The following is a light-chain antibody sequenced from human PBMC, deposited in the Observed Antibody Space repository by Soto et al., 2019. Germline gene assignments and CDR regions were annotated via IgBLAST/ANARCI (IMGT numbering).Light chain of an antibody. CDR1: QSVSSY. J-gene: IGKJ4*01. V-gene: IGKV3-11*01. Sequence: EIVLTQSPATLSLSPGERATLSCRASQSVSSYLAWYQQKPGQAPRLLIYDASNRATGIPARFSGSGSGTDFTLTINSLEPEEFAVYYCPQRSNWPSTFGGGTKVEIK. CDR3: PQRSNWPST. CDR2: DAS.